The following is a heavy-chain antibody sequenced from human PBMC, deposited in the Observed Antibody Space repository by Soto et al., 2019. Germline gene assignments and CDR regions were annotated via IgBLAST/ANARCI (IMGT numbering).Heavy chain of an antibody. CDR1: GGTFSSYA. J-gene: IGHJ4*02. Sequence: SVKVSCKASGGTFSSYAISWVRQAPGQGLEWMGGIIPIFGTANYAQKFQGRVTITADESTSTAYMELSSLRSEDTAVYYCASGGEMKYYDSSGYVCWGQGALVTVSS. V-gene: IGHV1-69*13. CDR3: ASGGEMKYYDSSGYVC. CDR2: IIPIFGTA. D-gene: IGHD3-22*01.